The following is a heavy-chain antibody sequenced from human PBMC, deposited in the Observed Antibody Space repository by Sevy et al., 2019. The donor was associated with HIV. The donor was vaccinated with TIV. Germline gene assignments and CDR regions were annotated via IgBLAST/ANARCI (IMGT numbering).Heavy chain of an antibody. CDR1: GFTFSTYN. V-gene: IGHV3-48*01. CDR2: ISSGTSTI. J-gene: IGHJ6*02. Sequence: GGSLRLSCEASGFTFSTYNMNWVRQAPGKGLECISFISSGTSTIYYADYVKGRFTISRDSAKNSLYLQMNSLRVEDSAVYYCSRDGGYSDYGMDVWGQGTTVTVSS. D-gene: IGHD2-15*01. CDR3: SRDGGYSDYGMDV.